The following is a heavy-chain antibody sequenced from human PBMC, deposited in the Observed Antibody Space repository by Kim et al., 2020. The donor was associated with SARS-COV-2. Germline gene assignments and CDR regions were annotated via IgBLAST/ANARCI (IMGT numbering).Heavy chain of an antibody. CDR1: GGTFSSYA. V-gene: IGHV1-69*13. Sequence: SVKVSCKASGGTFSSYAISGGRQAPGQGLEWMGGIIPIFGTANYAQKFHGRVTITADESTSTAYIELSSLRSEDTAVYYWARDGGVLGIGYWGHGTLVTVSS. D-gene: IGHD7-27*01. CDR2: IIPIFGTA. CDR3: ARDGGVLGIGY. J-gene: IGHJ4*01.